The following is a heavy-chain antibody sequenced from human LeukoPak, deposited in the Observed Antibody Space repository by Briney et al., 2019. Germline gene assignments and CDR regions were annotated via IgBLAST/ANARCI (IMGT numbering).Heavy chain of an antibody. CDR1: GGSFSGYY. D-gene: IGHD1-26*01. Sequence: SETLSLTCAVYGGSFSGYYWSWIRQPPGKGLEWIGYIYYSGSTNYNPSLKSRVTMSVDTSKNQFSLKLSSVTAADTAVYYCARAYSGSYYWYFDLWGRGTLVTVSS. CDR3: ARAYSGSYYWYFDL. CDR2: IYYSGST. J-gene: IGHJ2*01. V-gene: IGHV4-59*01.